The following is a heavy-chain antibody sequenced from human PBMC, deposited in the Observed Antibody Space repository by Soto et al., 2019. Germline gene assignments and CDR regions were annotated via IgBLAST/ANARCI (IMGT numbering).Heavy chain of an antibody. CDR1: GLSFGTSGVG. CDR3: ASMTTVATAAFDI. J-gene: IGHJ3*02. CDR2: IYWNDDQ. V-gene: IGHV2-5*01. Sequence: ITLKESGPTLVKPTQTLTLTCTASGLSFGTSGVGVGWMRQPPGKALEWLALIYWNDDQRYSPSLKSSLTITKDTSKNQVVLTMTNLDPVDTATYYCASMTTVATAAFDIWGQGIMVTVPS. D-gene: IGHD4-17*01.